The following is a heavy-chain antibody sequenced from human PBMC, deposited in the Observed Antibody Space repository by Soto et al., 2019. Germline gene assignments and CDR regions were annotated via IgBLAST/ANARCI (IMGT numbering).Heavy chain of an antibody. CDR1: GFTFSDSW. Sequence: EVQLVESGGGLVQPGGSLRLSCTASGFTFSDSWMTWVRQAPGKGLEWVARIKPDESEKKYADSVKGRFSISRDNAKNSMSLQMDSLRGEDTAGYYCVRGGSNYASWGQGTLVTVSS. V-gene: IGHV3-7*01. J-gene: IGHJ4*02. CDR2: IKPDESEK. D-gene: IGHD4-4*01. CDR3: VRGGSNYAS.